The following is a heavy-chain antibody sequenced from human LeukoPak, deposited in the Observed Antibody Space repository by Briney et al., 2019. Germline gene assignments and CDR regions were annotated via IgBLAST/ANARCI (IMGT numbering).Heavy chain of an antibody. V-gene: IGHV3-30*02. J-gene: IGHJ4*02. CDR2: IRYDGSNE. D-gene: IGHD2-2*01. CDR3: ARDESTSFGC. Sequence: AGGSLRLSCAASGFTFSGYGMHWVRQAPGKGLEWVAFIRYDGSNEYYEDSVKGRFTITRDNSKNTLYLQMNSLRGEDTAVYYCARDESTSFGCWGQGTLVTVSS. CDR1: GFTFSGYG.